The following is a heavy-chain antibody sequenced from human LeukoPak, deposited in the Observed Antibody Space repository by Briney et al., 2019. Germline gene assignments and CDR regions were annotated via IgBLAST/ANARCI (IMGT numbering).Heavy chain of an antibody. J-gene: IGHJ3*02. V-gene: IGHV3-30*02. CDR3: ARGFELRFLEWVMESNAFDI. Sequence: PGGSLRLSCAASGFTFTSSGMHWVRQAPGKGLEWVAFIRYDGSNQYYADSVKGRFSISRDNAKNSLYLQMNSLRAEDTAVYYCARGFELRFLEWVMESNAFDIWGQGTMVTVSS. D-gene: IGHD3-3*01. CDR2: IRYDGSNQ. CDR1: GFTFTSSG.